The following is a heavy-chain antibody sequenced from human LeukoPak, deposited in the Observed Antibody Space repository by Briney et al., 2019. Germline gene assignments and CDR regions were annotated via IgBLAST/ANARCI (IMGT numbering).Heavy chain of an antibody. J-gene: IGHJ5*02. CDR2: IWYDGSNK. V-gene: IGHV3-33*08. CDR1: GFTFSSYG. CDR3: ARDTYYYDSSGYYYDWFDP. Sequence: GRSLRLSCAASGFTFSSYGMPWVRQAPGKGLEWVAVIWYDGSNKYYADSVKGRFTISRDNSKNTLYLQMNSLRAEDTAVYYCARDTYYYDSSGYYYDWFDPWGQGTLVTVSS. D-gene: IGHD3-22*01.